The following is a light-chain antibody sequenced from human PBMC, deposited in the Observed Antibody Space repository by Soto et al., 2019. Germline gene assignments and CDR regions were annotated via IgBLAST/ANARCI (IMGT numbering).Light chain of an antibody. CDR1: QSVSSNY. CDR3: QRYGTSLPLT. Sequence: EIVLTQSPGTLSLSPGDRATLSCRASQSVSSNYLAWYQQKPGQAPRLPIYGASSRVTGIPDRFSGSGSGTDFTLTISRLEPEDFAVYYCQRYGTSLPLTFGGGTKVDIK. CDR2: GAS. J-gene: IGKJ4*01. V-gene: IGKV3-20*01.